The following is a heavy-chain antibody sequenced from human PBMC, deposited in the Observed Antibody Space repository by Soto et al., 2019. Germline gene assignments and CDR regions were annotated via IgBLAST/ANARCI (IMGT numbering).Heavy chain of an antibody. CDR1: GASISSYY. CDR2: IYYSGST. J-gene: IGHJ4*01. Sequence: SETLSLTCTVSGASISSYYWSWIRQPPGKGLEWIGYIYYSGSTNYNPSLKSRVTISVDTSKNQFSLKLSSVTAADTAVYYCARCYGYCVVHWGPAPLFTV. D-gene: IGHD2-2*03. V-gene: IGHV4-59*08. CDR3: ARCYGYCVVH.